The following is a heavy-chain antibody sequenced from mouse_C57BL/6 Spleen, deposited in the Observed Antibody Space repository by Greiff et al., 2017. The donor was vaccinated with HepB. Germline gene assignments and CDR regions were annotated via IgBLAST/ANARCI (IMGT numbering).Heavy chain of an antibody. J-gene: IGHJ2*01. V-gene: IGHV1-69*01. CDR1: GYTFTSYW. CDR3: ARRGNYYGFDY. CDR2: IDPSDSYT. D-gene: IGHD1-1*01. Sequence: VQLQQPGAELVMPGASVKLSCKASGYTFTSYWMHWVKQRPGQGLEWIGEIDPSDSYTNYNQKFKGKSTLTVDKSSSTAYMQLSSLTSEDSAAYYCARRGNYYGFDYWGQGTTLTVSS.